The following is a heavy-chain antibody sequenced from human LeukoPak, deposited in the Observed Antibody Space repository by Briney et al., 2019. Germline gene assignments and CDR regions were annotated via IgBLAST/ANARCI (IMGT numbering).Heavy chain of an antibody. CDR3: ARGGTRYDRRFVFDY. V-gene: IGHV3-30*02. CDR1: GFTFSSYD. Sequence: GGSLRLSCAASGFTFSSYDMHWVRQAPGKGLEWVAFLRYDGSNKYYADSVKGRFTFSRDNSKNTLYLQMNSLRAEDTAVYYCARGGTRYDRRFVFDYWGQGVLVTVSS. D-gene: IGHD3-10*01. J-gene: IGHJ4*02. CDR2: LRYDGSNK.